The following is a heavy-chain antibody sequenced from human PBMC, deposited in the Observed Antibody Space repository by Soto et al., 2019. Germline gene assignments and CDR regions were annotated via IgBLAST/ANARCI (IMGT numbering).Heavy chain of an antibody. V-gene: IGHV3-11*05. CDR3: ARGIHNNYGVTPAY. Sequence: GGSLILSCAASGSTLGDYYMSWIRQAPGRGLEWVSYISGSSSDTNYADSVKGRFTISRDNAKNSLYLQMNSLRAEDTAVYYCARGIHNNYGVTPAYWGQGTLVTVSS. J-gene: IGHJ4*02. CDR1: GSTLGDYY. CDR2: ISGSSSDT. D-gene: IGHD4-17*01.